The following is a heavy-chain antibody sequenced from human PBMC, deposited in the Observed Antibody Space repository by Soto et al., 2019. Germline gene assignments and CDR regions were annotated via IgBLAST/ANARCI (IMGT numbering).Heavy chain of an antibody. Sequence: EILSLTCTVPGACISSSSYSRGWIRQPPGKGLEWIGSIYYSGSTYYNPSLKSRVTISVDTSKNQFSLKLSSVTAADTAVYYCARQAAADPVRNWFDPWGQGTLVTVSS. D-gene: IGHD6-13*01. CDR2: IYYSGST. V-gene: IGHV4-39*01. CDR1: GACISSSSYS. J-gene: IGHJ5*02. CDR3: ARQAAADPVRNWFDP.